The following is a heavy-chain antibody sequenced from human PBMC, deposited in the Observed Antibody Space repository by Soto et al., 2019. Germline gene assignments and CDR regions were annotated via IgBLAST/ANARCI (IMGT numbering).Heavy chain of an antibody. D-gene: IGHD5-12*01. CDR3: ANIGRSDRAFDI. CDR2: IDSSGRYI. Sequence: GGSLRLSCVASGPIFSSYGMNWLRQAPGKGLEWVSSIDSSGRYIYYADSLQGRFSISRDNAKNSLYLQMNSLRAEDTAVYYCANIGRSDRAFDIWGQGTMVTVSS. J-gene: IGHJ3*02. V-gene: IGHV3-21*01. CDR1: GPIFSSYG.